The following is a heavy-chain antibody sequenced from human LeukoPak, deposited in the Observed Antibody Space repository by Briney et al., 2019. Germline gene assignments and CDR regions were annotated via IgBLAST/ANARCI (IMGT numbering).Heavy chain of an antibody. CDR2: ISYDGSNK. Sequence: GGSLRLSCTASGFTFSSYWMTWVRQAPGKGLEWVAVISYDGSNKYYADSVKGRFTISRDNSKNTLYLQMNSLRAEDTAVYYCARVPDLRFGESWFDPWGQGTLVTVSS. J-gene: IGHJ5*02. V-gene: IGHV3-30*03. CDR3: ARVPDLRFGESWFDP. D-gene: IGHD3-10*01. CDR1: GFTFSSYW.